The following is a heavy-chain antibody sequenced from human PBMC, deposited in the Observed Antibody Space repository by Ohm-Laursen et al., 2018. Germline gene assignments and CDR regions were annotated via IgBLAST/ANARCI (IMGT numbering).Heavy chain of an antibody. Sequence: SQTLSLTCTVSGGSISSFSWSWIRQPAGKGLEWIGRIFTSGTTNYNPSLKSRVTMSVDTSKNQFSLEVNYVTAADTAVYYCARDGYYDGSRYQAFDSWGQGTLVTVSP. D-gene: IGHD3-22*01. CDR3: ARDGYYDGSRYQAFDS. J-gene: IGHJ4*02. CDR1: GGSISSFS. CDR2: IFTSGTT. V-gene: IGHV4-4*07.